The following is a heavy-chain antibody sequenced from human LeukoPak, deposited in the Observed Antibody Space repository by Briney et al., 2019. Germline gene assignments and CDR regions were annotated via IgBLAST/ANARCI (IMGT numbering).Heavy chain of an antibody. CDR2: IKQDGSEK. Sequence: GGSLRLSCAAPGFTFSSYWMSWVRQAPGKGLEWVANIKQDGSEKYYVDSVKGRFTISRDNAKNSLYLQMNSLRAEDTAVYYCARDGDSGYCSSTSCYFAFDIWGQGTMVTVSS. CDR3: ARDGDSGYCSSTSCYFAFDI. V-gene: IGHV3-7*01. J-gene: IGHJ3*02. D-gene: IGHD2-2*01. CDR1: GFTFSSYW.